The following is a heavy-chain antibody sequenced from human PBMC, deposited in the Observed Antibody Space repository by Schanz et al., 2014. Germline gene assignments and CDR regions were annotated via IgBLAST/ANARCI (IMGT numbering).Heavy chain of an antibody. Sequence: VQLVESGGGVVQPGTSLRLSCAVSGFTVSSNYMSWVRQAPGKGLEWVSTVYMSAASTRYADSVKGRFIISRDSSKNTLFLQMNSLRPEDAALYFCARDEGRDGYNLAFDVWGQGTLVTVSS. J-gene: IGHJ3*01. CDR2: VYMSAAST. D-gene: IGHD5-12*01. CDR1: GFTVSSNY. CDR3: ARDEGRDGYNLAFDV. V-gene: IGHV3-53*01.